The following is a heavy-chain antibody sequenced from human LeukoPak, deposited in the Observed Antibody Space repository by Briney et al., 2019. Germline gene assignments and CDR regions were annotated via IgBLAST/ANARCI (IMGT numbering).Heavy chain of an antibody. CDR3: AREIDSGSYYVYYYYYMDV. Sequence: GGSLRLSCAASGFTFSSYWMSWVRQAPGKGLEWVANIKQDGSEKYYVDSVKGRFTISRDNAENSLYLQMNSLRAEDTAVYYCAREIDSGSYYVYYYYYMDVWGKGTTVTVSS. D-gene: IGHD1-26*01. CDR2: IKQDGSEK. CDR1: GFTFSSYW. J-gene: IGHJ6*03. V-gene: IGHV3-7*01.